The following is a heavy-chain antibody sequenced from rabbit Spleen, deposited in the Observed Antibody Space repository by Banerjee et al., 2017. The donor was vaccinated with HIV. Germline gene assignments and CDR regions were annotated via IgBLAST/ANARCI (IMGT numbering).Heavy chain of an antibody. CDR2: IDGSSSGVT. V-gene: IGHV1S45*01. CDR3: ARDTGSSFSSYDMGL. J-gene: IGHJ3*01. CDR1: GVSLNDKYV. Sequence: QQQLEESGGGLVKPGGTLTLTCKASGVSLNDKYVMCWVRQAPGKGLEWISCIDGSSSGVTYYATWAKGRFSCSNTSSTTVALQMTSRTVADAAAYYCARDTGSSFSSYDMGLWGQGTLVTVS. D-gene: IGHD8-1*01.